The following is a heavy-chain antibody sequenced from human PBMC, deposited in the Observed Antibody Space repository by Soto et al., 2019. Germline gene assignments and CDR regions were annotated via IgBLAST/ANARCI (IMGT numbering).Heavy chain of an antibody. J-gene: IGHJ4*02. D-gene: IGHD3-10*01. CDR2: IHHTGSI. CDR1: SGSISTNNW. Sequence: QVQLQESGPGLVTPSGTLTLTCAVTSGSISTNNWWHWIRQSPEKGLEWIGEIHHTGSINYSPSPKSRVAMSVDQLKNEFALSLRSVTGADTAVYYCARETGGGTFQGFDYWGRGTLVTVSS. CDR3: ARETGGGTFQGFDY. V-gene: IGHV4-4*02.